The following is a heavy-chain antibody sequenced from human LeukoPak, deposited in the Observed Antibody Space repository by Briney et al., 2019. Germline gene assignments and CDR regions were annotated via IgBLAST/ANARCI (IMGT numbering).Heavy chain of an antibody. CDR3: ASGYSYGFTFDI. D-gene: IGHD5-18*01. J-gene: IGHJ3*02. CDR1: GGSISTYY. V-gene: IGHV4-59*01. Sequence: SETLSLTCTLSGGSISTYYWSWIRQPPGKGLEWIGYIYHSGSTNYNPSLKSRVTISVDTSKNQFSLKLSSVTAADTAVYYCASGYSYGFTFDIWGQGTMVTVSS. CDR2: IYHSGST.